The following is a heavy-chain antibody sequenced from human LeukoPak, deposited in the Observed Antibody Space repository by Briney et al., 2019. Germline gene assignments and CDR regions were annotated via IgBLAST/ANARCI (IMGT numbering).Heavy chain of an antibody. Sequence: GGSLRLSCAGSGFSFINAWMSWVRQVPGKGLEWVGRIKSKSDGGTIDYGAPMKGRFTISRDDSKSTLYLQMNSLKTEDTAIYYCTTGAPGVRWGVYWGQGTLVTVSS. CDR1: GFSFINAW. CDR3: TTGAPGVRWGVY. CDR2: IKSKSDGGTI. V-gene: IGHV3-15*01. D-gene: IGHD4-23*01. J-gene: IGHJ4*02.